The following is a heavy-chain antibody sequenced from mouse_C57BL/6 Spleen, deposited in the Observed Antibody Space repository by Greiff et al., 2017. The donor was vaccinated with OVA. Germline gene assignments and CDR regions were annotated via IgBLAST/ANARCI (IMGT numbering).Heavy chain of an antibody. J-gene: IGHJ4*01. CDR2: INPNNGGT. CDR3: ARRGIITTVVDAMDY. CDR1: GYTFTDYN. Sequence: EVQLQQSGPELVKPGASVKIPCKASGYTFTDYNMDWVKQSHGKSLEWIGDINPNNGGTIYNQKFKGKATLTVDKSSSTAYMELRSLTSEDTAVYYCARRGIITTVVDAMDYWGQGTSVTVSS. V-gene: IGHV1-18*01. D-gene: IGHD1-1*01.